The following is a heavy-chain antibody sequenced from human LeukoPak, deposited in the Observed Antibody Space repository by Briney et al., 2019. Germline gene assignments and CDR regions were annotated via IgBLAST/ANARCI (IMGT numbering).Heavy chain of an antibody. CDR2: IYYSGST. CDR1: AGSISSSLYY. J-gene: IGHJ1*01. CDR3: ARTSGWYHEYFQN. V-gene: IGHV4-39*01. Sequence: SETLSLTCTVSAGSISSSLYYWGWIRQPPGKGLECIGSIYYSGSTYYNPSLKSRITISVDTSKNQFSLKLTSVTAADTGIYYCARTSGWYHEYFQNWGQGTLVTVSS. D-gene: IGHD6-19*01.